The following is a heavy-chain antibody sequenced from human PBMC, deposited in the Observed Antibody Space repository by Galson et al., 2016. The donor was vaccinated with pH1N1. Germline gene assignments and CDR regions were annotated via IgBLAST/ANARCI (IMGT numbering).Heavy chain of an antibody. CDR2: TYYRSKWYN. D-gene: IGHD3-10*01. J-gene: IGHJ6*02. Sequence: CAISGDSVSSTNCAWDWIRQSPSRGLELLGRTYYRSKWYNDYAVSVQSRITINPDTSKNQLSLHLNSVTPEDTAVYYCARDRGSTLFHNYGMDVWGQGTTVIVSS. CDR1: GDSVSSTNCA. V-gene: IGHV6-1*01. CDR3: ARDRGSTLFHNYGMDV.